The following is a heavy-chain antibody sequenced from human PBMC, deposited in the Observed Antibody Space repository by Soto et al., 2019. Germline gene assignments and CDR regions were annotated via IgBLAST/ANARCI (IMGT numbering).Heavy chain of an antibody. D-gene: IGHD6-6*01. CDR3: ARASITAHREFDY. J-gene: IGHJ4*02. Sequence: GSLRLSCEASGFIFSNYWMHWVRQTPGTGLVWVSRISNDGSITNYADSVKGRFTISRDNAKNTLYLQMTNMDPVDTATYYCARASITAHREFDYWGQGTLVTVSS. V-gene: IGHV3-74*01. CDR2: ISNDGSIT. CDR1: GFIFSNYW.